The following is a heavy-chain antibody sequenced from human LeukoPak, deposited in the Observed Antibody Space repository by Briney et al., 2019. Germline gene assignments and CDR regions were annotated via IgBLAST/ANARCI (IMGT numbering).Heavy chain of an antibody. V-gene: IGHV4-59*01. D-gene: IGHD3-10*01. CDR3: ASRYGSGSYGFDY. CDR1: GGSISSYY. Sequence: PSETLSLTCTVSGGSISSYYWSWIRQPPGKGLEWIGYMYYNGSMNYNPSLKSRVTISADTSKNQFSLKLSSVTAADTAVYYCASRYGSGSYGFDYWGQGTLVTVSS. J-gene: IGHJ4*02. CDR2: MYYNGSM.